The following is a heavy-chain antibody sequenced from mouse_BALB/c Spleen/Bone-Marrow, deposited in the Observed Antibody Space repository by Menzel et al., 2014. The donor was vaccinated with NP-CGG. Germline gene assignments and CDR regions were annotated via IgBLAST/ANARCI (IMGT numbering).Heavy chain of an antibody. Sequence: VQLQQSGAELVKPGASMKLSCKASGYTFTSYYMYWVKQRPGQGLEWIGEINPSNGGTNFNEKFKSKATLTVDKSSSTAYMQLSSLTSEDSAVYYCTRRLLYYAMDYWGQGTSVTVSS. CDR1: GYTFTSYY. J-gene: IGHJ4*01. D-gene: IGHD2-13*01. V-gene: IGHV1S81*02. CDR3: TRRLLYYAMDY. CDR2: INPSNGGT.